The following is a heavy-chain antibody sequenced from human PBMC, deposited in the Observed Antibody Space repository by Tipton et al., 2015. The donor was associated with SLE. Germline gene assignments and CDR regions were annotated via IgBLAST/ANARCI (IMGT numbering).Heavy chain of an antibody. J-gene: IGHJ4*02. Sequence: TLSLTCTVSGASISSYSWSWIRQPPGKGLEWIGYIYYSGSTNYNPSLKSRVTISIDTSKNQFSLKLSSVTAADTAVYYCARRYGDYDGFDYWGQGTLVTVSS. D-gene: IGHD4-17*01. CDR1: GASISSYS. CDR3: ARRYGDYDGFDY. CDR2: IYYSGST. V-gene: IGHV4-59*08.